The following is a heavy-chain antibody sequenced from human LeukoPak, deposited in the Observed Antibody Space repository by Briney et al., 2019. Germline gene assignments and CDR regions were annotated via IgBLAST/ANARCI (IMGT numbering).Heavy chain of an antibody. V-gene: IGHV4-59*01. CDR3: ARAGSVGATIDY. J-gene: IGHJ4*02. CDR2: IYYSGST. D-gene: IGHD1-26*01. CDR1: GGSITSYY. Sequence: SETLSLTCTVSGGSITSYYWSWIRQPPGKGLEWIGYIYYSGSTNYNPSLKSRVTISVDTSKTQFSLKLSSVTAADTAVYYCARAGSVGATIDYWGQGTLVTVSS.